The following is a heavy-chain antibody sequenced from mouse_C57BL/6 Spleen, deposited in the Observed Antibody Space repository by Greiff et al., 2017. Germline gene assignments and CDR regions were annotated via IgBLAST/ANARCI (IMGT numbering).Heavy chain of an antibody. CDR3: ATYDGYYVGFAY. CDR1: GYTFTSYW. Sequence: QVQLQQPGAELVMPGASVKLSCKASGYTFTSYWMHWVKQRPGQGLEWIGEIDPSDSYTNYNQKFKGKSTLTVDKSSSTAYKQLSSLTSEDSAVYYCATYDGYYVGFAYWGQGTLVTVSA. CDR2: IDPSDSYT. V-gene: IGHV1-69*01. D-gene: IGHD2-3*01. J-gene: IGHJ3*01.